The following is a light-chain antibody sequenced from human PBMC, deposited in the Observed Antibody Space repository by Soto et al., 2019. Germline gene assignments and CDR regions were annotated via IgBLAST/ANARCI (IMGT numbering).Light chain of an antibody. V-gene: IGKV3-20*01. J-gene: IGKJ2*01. CDR1: QSVSSSY. Sequence: EIVLTQSPGTLSLSPGERATLSCRASQSVSSSYVAWYQQKPGKAPRLLIYGASSRATGIPDRFSGSGSGTDFTLTISRLEPEAFAVYYCQQYCSSPPYTFGQGTKLEIK. CDR2: GAS. CDR3: QQYCSSPPYT.